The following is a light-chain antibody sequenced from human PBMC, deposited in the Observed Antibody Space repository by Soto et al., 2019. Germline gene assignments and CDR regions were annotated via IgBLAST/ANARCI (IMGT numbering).Light chain of an antibody. CDR3: QQYNNWPPLT. CDR1: ESISSN. V-gene: IGKV3D-15*01. Sequence: EVLMTQSPATLSVSPGERATLSYRASESISSNLAWYQQKVGQAPRLLIYGASIRATGIPARFSGSGSGTVFTLTISSLQSEDFAVYFCQQYNNWPPLTFGGGTKVEIK. CDR2: GAS. J-gene: IGKJ4*01.